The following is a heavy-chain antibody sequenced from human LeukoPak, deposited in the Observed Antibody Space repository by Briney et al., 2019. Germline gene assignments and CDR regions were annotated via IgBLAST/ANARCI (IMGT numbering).Heavy chain of an antibody. CDR3: ARERQEDAFDI. Sequence: SETLSLTCTVSGGSISSGGYYWSWIRQHPGKGLEWIGYIYYSGSTYYNPSLKSRVTISVDTSKNQFSLKLSSVTAADTAVYYCARERQEDAFDIWGQGTMVTVSS. CDR2: IYYSGST. CDR1: GGSISSGGYY. V-gene: IGHV4-31*03. D-gene: IGHD1-1*01. J-gene: IGHJ3*02.